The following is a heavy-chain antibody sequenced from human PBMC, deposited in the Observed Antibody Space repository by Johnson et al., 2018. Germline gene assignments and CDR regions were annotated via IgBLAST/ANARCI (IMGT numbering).Heavy chain of an antibody. D-gene: IGHD4-11*01. J-gene: IGHJ4*02. CDR2: IRGEGGTT. CDR3: AAGAAYDYSH. CDR1: ANTFIRHG. V-gene: IGHV3-64*01. Sequence: VQLVQSGGGLVQPGGSLRLSCAASANTFIRHGMHWVRQAQGKGLEYVSSIRGEGGTTDYASSVRGRFTISKDNAKNTLYLQMGSLRTEYMGVYYCAAGAAYDYSHWGEGTLVSVSS.